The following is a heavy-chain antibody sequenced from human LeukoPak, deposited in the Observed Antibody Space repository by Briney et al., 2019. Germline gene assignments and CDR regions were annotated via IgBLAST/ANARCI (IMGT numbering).Heavy chain of an antibody. CDR2: IREDGSEI. J-gene: IGHJ4*02. Sequence: GGSLRRSCVGSGFTFNTYWMNWVRQAPGKGLEWVANIREDGSEIYYLDSVKGRFTIFRDNAKNSLYLQMNGLRAEDTAVYYCARHWAHLDYWGQGTLVTVSS. CDR1: GFTFNTYW. V-gene: IGHV3-7*01. CDR3: ARHWAHLDY. D-gene: IGHD7-27*01.